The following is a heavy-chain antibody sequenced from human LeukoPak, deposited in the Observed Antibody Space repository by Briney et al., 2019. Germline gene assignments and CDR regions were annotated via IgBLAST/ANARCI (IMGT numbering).Heavy chain of an antibody. V-gene: IGHV3-30*18. J-gene: IGHJ4*02. CDR2: ISYDGSNK. Sequence: GRSLRLSCAASGFTFSSYGMHWVRQAPGKGLEWVAVISYDGSNKYYADSVKGRFTISRDNSKNTLYLHMTSLRAEDTAVYYCANGGRIFGVVTPLVGWGQGTLVTVSS. CDR1: GFTFSSYG. D-gene: IGHD3-3*01. CDR3: ANGGRIFGVVTPLVG.